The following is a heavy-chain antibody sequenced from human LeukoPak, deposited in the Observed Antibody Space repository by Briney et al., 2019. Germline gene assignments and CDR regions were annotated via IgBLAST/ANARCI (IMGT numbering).Heavy chain of an antibody. Sequence: GGSLRLSCAASGLSSNIYTMSWVRQAPGKELEWVPVITGAADRTYYADSVRGRFIISRDNAKNILSLQMNGLRADDTAVYYCARDILTGYYDAFDIWGQGTMVTVSS. CDR1: GLSSNIYT. D-gene: IGHD3-9*01. CDR3: ARDILTGYYDAFDI. V-gene: IGHV3-23*01. CDR2: ITGAADRT. J-gene: IGHJ3*02.